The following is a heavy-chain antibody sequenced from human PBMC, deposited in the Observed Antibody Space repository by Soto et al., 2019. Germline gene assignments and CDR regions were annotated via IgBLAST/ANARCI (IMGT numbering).Heavy chain of an antibody. CDR3: ARGHSGSYLGRFDP. Sequence: SETLSLTCTVSGGSFSSGGYYWSWIRQHPGKGLEWIGYIYYSGSPHYNPSLRSRVIISVDTSKNQFSLKLSSVTAADTAVYYCARGHSGSYLGRFDPWGQGTLVTVSS. J-gene: IGHJ5*02. CDR2: IYYSGSP. CDR1: GGSFSSGGYY. D-gene: IGHD1-26*01. V-gene: IGHV4-31*03.